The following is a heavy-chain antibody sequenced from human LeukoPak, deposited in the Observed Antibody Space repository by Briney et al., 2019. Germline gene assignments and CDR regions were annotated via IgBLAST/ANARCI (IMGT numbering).Heavy chain of an antibody. V-gene: IGHV3-7*01. J-gene: IGHJ4*02. Sequence: GGSLRLSCAASGFTFSTNWMSWVRQAPGKGLEWVANIKQDGSEKNYVDSVKGRFTISRDNAKSSLYLQMNSLRVEDTAVYYCAKAGKVFGYWGQGARVTASS. D-gene: IGHD4-23*01. CDR2: IKQDGSEK. CDR3: AKAGKVFGY. CDR1: GFTFSTNW.